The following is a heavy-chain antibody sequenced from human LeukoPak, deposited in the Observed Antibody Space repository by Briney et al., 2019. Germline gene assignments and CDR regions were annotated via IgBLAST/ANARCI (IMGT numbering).Heavy chain of an antibody. CDR2: ISSSSSYI. J-gene: IGHJ5*02. CDR3: ARDSYDPKRLKHWFDP. V-gene: IGHV3-21*01. D-gene: IGHD6-25*01. Sequence: PGGSLRLSCAASGFTFSSYSMNWVRQAPGKGLEWVSSISSSSSYIYYADSVKGRFTISRDNAKNSLYLQMNSLRAEDTAVYYCARDSYDPKRLKHWFDPWGQGTLVTVSS. CDR1: GFTFSSYS.